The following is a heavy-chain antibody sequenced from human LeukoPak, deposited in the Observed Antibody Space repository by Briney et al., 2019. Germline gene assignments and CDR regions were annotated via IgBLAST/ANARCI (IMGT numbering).Heavy chain of an antibody. CDR3: ARVRLELLPWDFGY. D-gene: IGHD1-7*01. CDR2: INPNSGGT. J-gene: IGHJ4*02. CDR1: GYTFTGYY. Sequence: GAPVKVSCKASGYTFTGYYMHWVRQAPGQGLEWMGWINPNSGGTNYAQKFQGRVTMTRDTSISTAYMELSRLRSDDTAVYYCARVRLELLPWDFGYWGQGTLVTVSS. V-gene: IGHV1-2*02.